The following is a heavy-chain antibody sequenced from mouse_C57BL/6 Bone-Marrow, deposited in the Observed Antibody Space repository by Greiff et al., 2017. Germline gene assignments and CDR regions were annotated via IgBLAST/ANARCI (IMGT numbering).Heavy chain of an antibody. V-gene: IGHV1-19*01. CDR3: ARRWLLRDYAMDY. D-gene: IGHD2-3*01. CDR1: GYTFTDYY. J-gene: IGHJ4*01. Sequence: EVKLQESGPVLVKPGASVKMSCKASGYTFTDYYMNWVKQSHGKSLEWIGVINPYNGGTSYNQKLKGKATLTVDKSASTAYMELNSLTSEDSAVYYCARRWLLRDYAMDYWGQGTSVTVSS. CDR2: INPYNGGT.